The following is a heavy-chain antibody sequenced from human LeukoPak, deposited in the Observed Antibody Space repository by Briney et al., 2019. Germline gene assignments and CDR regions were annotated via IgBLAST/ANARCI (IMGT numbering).Heavy chain of an antibody. Sequence: ASVKVSCKASGYTFTSYYMHWVRQAPGQGLEWMGIINPSGGSTSYAQKFQGRVTMTRDTSTSTVYMELSSLRSEDTAVYYCARALSITMVRGVPVAFDIWGQGTMVTVSS. CDR2: INPSGGST. J-gene: IGHJ3*02. D-gene: IGHD3-10*01. CDR3: ARALSITMVRGVPVAFDI. CDR1: GYTFTSYY. V-gene: IGHV1-46*01.